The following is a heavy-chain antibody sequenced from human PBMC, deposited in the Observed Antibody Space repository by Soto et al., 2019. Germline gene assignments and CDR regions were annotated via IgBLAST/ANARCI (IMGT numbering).Heavy chain of an antibody. CDR3: ARPPTIVLMVYAISQDSYFDY. J-gene: IGHJ4*02. D-gene: IGHD2-8*01. CDR1: GGSLSNYY. V-gene: IGHV4-59*08. CDR2: IYYSGST. Sequence: SETLSLTCTVSGGSLSNYYWNWIRQPPGKALEWIAYIYYSGSTNYNPSLKSRVTISVDTSKNQFSLKLSSVTAADTAVYYCARPPTIVLMVYAISQDSYFDYWAQGTLVTVSS.